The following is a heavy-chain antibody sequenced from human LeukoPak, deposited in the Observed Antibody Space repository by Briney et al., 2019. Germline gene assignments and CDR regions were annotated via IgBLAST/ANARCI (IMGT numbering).Heavy chain of an antibody. D-gene: IGHD7-27*01. V-gene: IGHV1-69*13. CDR1: EGTFISYA. Sequence: ASVKVSCKASEGTFISYAISWVRQAPGQGVEWMGGIIPIFGTANYAQKFQGRVTITADESTSTAYMELSSLRSEDTAVYYCARDKWVTGDRRMEYYYYYMDVWGKGTTVTISS. CDR2: IIPIFGTA. J-gene: IGHJ6*03. CDR3: ARDKWVTGDRRMEYYYYYMDV.